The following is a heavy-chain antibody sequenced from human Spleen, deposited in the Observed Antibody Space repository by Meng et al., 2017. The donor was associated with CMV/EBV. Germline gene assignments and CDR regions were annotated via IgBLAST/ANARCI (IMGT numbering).Heavy chain of an antibody. D-gene: IGHD6-13*01. Sequence: QVQLQQWGAGLLKPSEXLSLTCAVYGGSFSGYYWSWIRQPPGKGLEWIGEINHSGSTNYNPSLKSRVTISVDTSKNQFSLKLSSVTAADTAVYYCAREVAAAGTWWFDPWGQGTLVTVSS. CDR2: INHSGST. J-gene: IGHJ5*02. CDR1: GGSFSGYY. V-gene: IGHV4-34*01. CDR3: AREVAAAGTWWFDP.